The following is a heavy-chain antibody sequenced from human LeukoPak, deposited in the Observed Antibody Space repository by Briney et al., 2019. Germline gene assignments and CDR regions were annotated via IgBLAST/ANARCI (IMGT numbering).Heavy chain of an antibody. D-gene: IGHD3-22*01. CDR2: ISAYNGNT. J-gene: IGHJ4*02. CDR1: GYTFTSYG. CDR3: ARGDITMNHNYFDY. Sequence: APVKVSCKASGYTFTSYGISWVRQAPGQGLEWMGWISAYNGNTNYAQKLQGRVTMTTDTSTSTAYMELRSLRSDDTAVYYCARGDITMNHNYFDYWGQGTLVTVSS. V-gene: IGHV1-18*01.